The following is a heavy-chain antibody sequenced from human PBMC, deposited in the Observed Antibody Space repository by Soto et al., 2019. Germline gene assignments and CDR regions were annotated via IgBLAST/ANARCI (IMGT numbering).Heavy chain of an antibody. CDR2: IIPIFGTA. V-gene: IGHV1-69*13. Sequence: SVKVSFKASGGTFSSYAISWVRQAPGQGLEWMGGIIPIFGTANYAQKFQGRVTITADESTSTAYMELSSLRSEDTAVYYCARHGYVLRYFDWLLSFDYWGQGTLVTVSS. D-gene: IGHD3-9*01. J-gene: IGHJ4*02. CDR3: ARHGYVLRYFDWLLSFDY. CDR1: GGTFSSYA.